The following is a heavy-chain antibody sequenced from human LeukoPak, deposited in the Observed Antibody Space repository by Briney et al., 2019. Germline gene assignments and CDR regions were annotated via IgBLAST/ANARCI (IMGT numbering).Heavy chain of an antibody. Sequence: ASVRVSCKASGYTFTSYYMHWVRQAPGQGLEWMGIINPSGGSTSYAQKFQGRVTMARDTSTSTVYMELSSLRSEDTAVYYCARDPPHYYGSGSSYYFDYWGQGTLVTVSS. CDR1: GYTFTSYY. V-gene: IGHV1-46*01. D-gene: IGHD3-10*01. J-gene: IGHJ4*02. CDR3: ARDPPHYYGSGSSYYFDY. CDR2: INPSGGST.